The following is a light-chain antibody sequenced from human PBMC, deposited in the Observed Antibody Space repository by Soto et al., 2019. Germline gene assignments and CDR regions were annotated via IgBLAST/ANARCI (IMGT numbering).Light chain of an antibody. CDR2: QDS. V-gene: IGLV3-1*01. CDR1: KLGDKY. J-gene: IGLJ1*01. Sequence: SYELTQPPSVSVSPGQTASITCSGDKLGDKYACWYQQKPGQSPVLVIYQDSKRPSGIPERFSGPNSGNTATLTISGTQAMDEADYYCQTWDSSTASYFFGTGTKHTVL. CDR3: QTWDSSTASYF.